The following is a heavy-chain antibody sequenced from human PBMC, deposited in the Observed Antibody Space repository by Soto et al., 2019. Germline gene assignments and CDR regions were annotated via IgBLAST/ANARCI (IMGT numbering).Heavy chain of an antibody. V-gene: IGHV1-18*01. J-gene: IGHJ4*02. Sequence: QVQLVQSGAEVKKPGASVKVSCKASGYTFTSYGISWVRQAPGQGLEWMGWIRAYNGNTNYAQKLQGRVTMTTDTSTSTAYMELRSLRSDDTAVYYCARDLAVATTQEHFDYWGQGTLVTVSS. CDR3: ARDLAVATTQEHFDY. CDR2: IRAYNGNT. D-gene: IGHD5-12*01. CDR1: GYTFTSYG.